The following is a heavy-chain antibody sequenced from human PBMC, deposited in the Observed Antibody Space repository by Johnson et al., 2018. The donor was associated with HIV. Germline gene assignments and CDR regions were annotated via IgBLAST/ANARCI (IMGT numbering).Heavy chain of an antibody. D-gene: IGHD6-13*01. CDR2: IWYDGNNK. V-gene: IGHV3-33*08. J-gene: IGHJ3*02. CDR3: ATKRVAAADPDDAFDI. Sequence: VQLVESGGGVVQPGGSLRLSCAASGFTFDDHGMSWVRQVPGKGLQWVAAIWYDGNNKYYADSVKGRFTISRDNSKNTLYLQMNSLRAEDTAVYYCATKRVAAADPDDAFDIWGQGTMVTVSS. CDR1: GFTFDDHG.